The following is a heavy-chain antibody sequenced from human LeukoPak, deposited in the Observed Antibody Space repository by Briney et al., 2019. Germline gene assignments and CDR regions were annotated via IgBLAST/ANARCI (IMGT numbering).Heavy chain of an antibody. CDR2: INPNSGGT. CDR1: GYTFTAYY. Sequence: ASVKVSCKASGYTFTAYYMHWVRQAPGQGLEWMGWINPNSGGTNYAQKFQGRVTMTRDTSISTAYMELSRLRSDDTAVYYCARVVYYYDSSDYFDYWGQGTLVTVSS. J-gene: IGHJ4*02. V-gene: IGHV1-2*02. CDR3: ARVVYYYDSSDYFDY. D-gene: IGHD3-22*01.